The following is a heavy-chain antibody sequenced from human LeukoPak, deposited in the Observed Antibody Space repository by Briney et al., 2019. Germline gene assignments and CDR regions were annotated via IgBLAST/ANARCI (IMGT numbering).Heavy chain of an antibody. V-gene: IGHV1-18*04. J-gene: IGHJ5*02. D-gene: IGHD6-13*01. Sequence: ASVKVSCKASGYTFTGYYMHWVRQAPGQGLEWMGWISAYNGNTNYAQKLQGRVTMTTDTSTSTAYMELRSLRSDDTAVYYCARGRQASSSPIEVDPWGQGTLVTVSS. CDR1: GYTFTGYY. CDR3: ARGRQASSSPIEVDP. CDR2: ISAYNGNT.